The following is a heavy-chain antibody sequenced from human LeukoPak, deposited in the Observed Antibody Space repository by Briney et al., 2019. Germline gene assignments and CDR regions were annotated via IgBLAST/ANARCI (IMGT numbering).Heavy chain of an antibody. D-gene: IGHD1-26*01. V-gene: IGHV3-48*04. CDR2: ITSDSTI. Sequence: GGSLRLSCAASGFTFSSYAMSWVRQAPGKGLEWVSFITSDSTIYYADSVKGRFTISRDNAKNSLFLQMNSLRAEDTAVYYCVRATYWFDPWGQGTLVTVSS. J-gene: IGHJ5*02. CDR3: VRATYWFDP. CDR1: GFTFSSYA.